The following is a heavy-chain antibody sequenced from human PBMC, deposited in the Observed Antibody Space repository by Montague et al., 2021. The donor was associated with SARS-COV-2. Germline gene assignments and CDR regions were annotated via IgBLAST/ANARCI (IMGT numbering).Heavy chain of an antibody. D-gene: IGHD2-21*02. CDR1: GDSVSSNIAT. CDR2: TCYRSKWYN. Sequence: CAISGDSVSSNIATWNWIRQSPSRGLEWLGRTCYRSKWYNDYAVSVKSRVIINPDTSNNRISLQLNSVTPEDTAVYYCARAYCGGDCYFYWYFDLWGRGTLFTVSS. CDR3: ARAYCGGDCYFYWYFDL. V-gene: IGHV6-1*01. J-gene: IGHJ2*01.